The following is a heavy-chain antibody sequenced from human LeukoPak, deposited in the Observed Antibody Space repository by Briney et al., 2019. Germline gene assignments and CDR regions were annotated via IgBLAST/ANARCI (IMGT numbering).Heavy chain of an antibody. D-gene: IGHD1-14*01. Sequence: GGSLRLSCAASGFILSSYAMSWVRQAPGKGLEWVSAISGSGGSTYYANSVKGRFTISRDSSKNTLYLQMNSLRAEDTAVYYCAKGPDLAEYWGQGTLVTVSS. CDR2: ISGSGGST. V-gene: IGHV3-23*01. CDR1: GFILSSYA. J-gene: IGHJ4*02. CDR3: AKGPDLAEY.